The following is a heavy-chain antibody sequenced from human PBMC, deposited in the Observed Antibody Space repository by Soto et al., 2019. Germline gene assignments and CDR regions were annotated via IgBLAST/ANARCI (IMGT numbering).Heavy chain of an antibody. CDR1: GFTFSSYA. CDR3: VKDMTAALTGDAFDI. D-gene: IGHD7-27*01. Sequence: GESLKISCSDSGFTFSSYAMHWVRQAPGKGLEYVSAISSNGGSTYYADSVKGRFTISRDNSKNTLYLQMSSLRAEDTAVYYCVKDMTAALTGDAFDIWGQGTMVTVSS. CDR2: ISSNGGST. V-gene: IGHV3-64D*06. J-gene: IGHJ3*02.